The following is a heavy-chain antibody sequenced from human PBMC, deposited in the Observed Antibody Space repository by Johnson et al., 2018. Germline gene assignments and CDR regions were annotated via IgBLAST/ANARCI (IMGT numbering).Heavy chain of an antibody. Sequence: VQLVQSGGGLVQPGGSLRLSCAASGFTFSSYWMHWVRQAPGKGLVWVSRINSDGSSTSYADSVKGRFTISRDNAKNTLYLQMNSLRAEDTAVYYCARVGAAVEGAFDIWGQGTMGTVSS. V-gene: IGHV3-74*02. CDR2: INSDGSST. CDR3: ARVGAAVEGAFDI. D-gene: IGHD6-19*01. CDR1: GFTFSSYW. J-gene: IGHJ3*02.